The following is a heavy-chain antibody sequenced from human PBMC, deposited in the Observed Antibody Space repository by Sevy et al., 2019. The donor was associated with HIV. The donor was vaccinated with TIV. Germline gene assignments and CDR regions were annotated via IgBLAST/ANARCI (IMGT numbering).Heavy chain of an antibody. Sequence: GGSLRLSCAASALTFTRYAFHWVRQAPGKGPEWLGVISYEGSNIYYGPSVKGRFTISRDNSKNTLYLQMNDMRTEDTAVYYCAKDLHPPGPVQRTNFDYWGRGTLVTVSS. CDR1: ALTFTRYA. CDR3: AKDLHPPGPVQRTNFDY. J-gene: IGHJ4*02. V-gene: IGHV3-30*18. D-gene: IGHD3-10*01. CDR2: ISYEGSNI.